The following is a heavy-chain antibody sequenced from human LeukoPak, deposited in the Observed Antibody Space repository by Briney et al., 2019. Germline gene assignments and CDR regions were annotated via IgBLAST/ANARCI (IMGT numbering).Heavy chain of an antibody. Sequence: GGSLRLSCAASGFTFSSYAMSWVRQAPGKGLEWVSGISGSGDDIYYADSVKGRFTISRDNSKNTLYVQVNSLGTEDTAAYYCAKGSYYDSSGSFYFDYWGQGTLVTVSS. V-gene: IGHV3-23*01. CDR1: GFTFSSYA. CDR3: AKGSYYDSSGSFYFDY. D-gene: IGHD3-22*01. CDR2: ISGSGDDI. J-gene: IGHJ4*02.